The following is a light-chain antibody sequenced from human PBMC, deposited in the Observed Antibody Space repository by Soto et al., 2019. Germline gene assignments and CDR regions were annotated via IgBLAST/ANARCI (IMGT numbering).Light chain of an antibody. V-gene: IGKV2-30*01. CDR2: KVS. CDR1: QSLLYSDGNPY. J-gene: IGKJ1*01. Sequence: DVVMTQSPLSLPVTLGQPASLSCRSSQSLLYSDGNPYLNWFQQGPGQSPRRLIYKVSNRDSGVPERFSGSGSSTDFTLELSRVEGEDVGLYYCMQGNHWPPTFGRGTKVEIK. CDR3: MQGNHWPPT.